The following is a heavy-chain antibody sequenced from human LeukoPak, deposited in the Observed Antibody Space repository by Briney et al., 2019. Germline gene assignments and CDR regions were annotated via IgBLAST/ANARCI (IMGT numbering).Heavy chain of an antibody. J-gene: IGHJ6*04. V-gene: IGHV3-48*03. D-gene: IGHD3-10*02. CDR3: AELGITMIGGV. CDR2: ISSSGSTI. CDR1: GFTFDDYG. Sequence: GSLRLSCAASGFTFDDYGMSWVRQAPGKGLEWVSYISSSGSTIYYADSVKGRFTISRDNAKNSLYLQTNSLRAEDTAVYYCAELGITMIGGVWGKGTTVTISS.